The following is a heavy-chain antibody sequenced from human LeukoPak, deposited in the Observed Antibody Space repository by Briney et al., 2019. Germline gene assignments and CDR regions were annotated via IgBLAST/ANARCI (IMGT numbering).Heavy chain of an antibody. D-gene: IGHD1-14*01. V-gene: IGHV1-2*02. CDR2: INPNSGGT. Sequence: ASVKVSCKASGHTFTGYYMHWVRQAPGQGLEWMGWINPNSGGTNYAQKFQGRVTMIRDTSISTAYMELSRLRSDDTAVYYCAAEITRGGFDYWGQGTLVTVSS. J-gene: IGHJ4*02. CDR3: AAEITRGGFDY. CDR1: GHTFTGYY.